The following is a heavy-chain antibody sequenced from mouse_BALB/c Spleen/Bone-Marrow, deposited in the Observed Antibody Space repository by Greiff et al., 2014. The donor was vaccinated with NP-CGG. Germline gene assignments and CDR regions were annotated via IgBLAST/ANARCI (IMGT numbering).Heavy chain of an antibody. CDR1: GFTFSSFG. D-gene: IGHD1-1*01. J-gene: IGHJ2*01. V-gene: IGHV5-17*02. CDR2: ISSGSSTV. Sequence: EVQLVESGGGLVQPGGSRKPSCAASGFTFSSFGMHWVRQAPEKGLEWVAYISSGSSTVYYADKVMGRFTISRDNPKNTLFLQMTSLRSEDTAMYYCARSGSSSGYFDYWGQGTTLTVSS. CDR3: ARSGSSSGYFDY.